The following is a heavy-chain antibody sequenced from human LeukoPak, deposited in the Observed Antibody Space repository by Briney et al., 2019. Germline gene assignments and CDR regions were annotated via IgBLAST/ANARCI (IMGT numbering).Heavy chain of an antibody. D-gene: IGHD5-24*01. CDR1: GFTFSSYA. Sequence: GGSLRLSCAASGFTFSSYAMSRVRQAPGKGLEWLASITKYDGRLYYADSVRGRFTISRDTSQNELYLQMNSLRVDDSAIYYCAKDHSADGWPTFEYWGRGTLVTVSS. CDR2: ITKYDGRL. V-gene: IGHV3-23*01. CDR3: AKDHSADGWPTFEY. J-gene: IGHJ4*02.